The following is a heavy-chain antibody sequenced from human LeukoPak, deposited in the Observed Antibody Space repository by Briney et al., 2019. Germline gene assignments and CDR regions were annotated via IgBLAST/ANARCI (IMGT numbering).Heavy chain of an antibody. CDR2: IDYDGINT. CDR1: GFTFSSYW. V-gene: IGHV3-74*01. J-gene: IGHJ3*02. CDR3: AKDIVVVTSGSNAFDI. D-gene: IGHD2-21*02. Sequence: GGSLRLSCAASGFTFSSYWMHWVRQAPGKGLMWVSRIDYDGINTNYADSVKGRFTISRDNSKNTLYLQMNSLRAEDTAVYYCAKDIVVVTSGSNAFDIWGQGTMVTVSS.